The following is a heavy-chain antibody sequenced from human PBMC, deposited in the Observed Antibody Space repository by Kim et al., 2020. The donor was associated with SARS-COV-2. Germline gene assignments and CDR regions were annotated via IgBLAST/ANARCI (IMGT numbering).Heavy chain of an antibody. CDR1: KFTFSTYS. CDR2: INGNSAII. J-gene: IGHJ4*02. V-gene: IGHV3-48*04. D-gene: IGHD3-22*01. CDR3: VRAGHYDSSGYLRDFDY. Sequence: GGSLRLFCAASKFTFSTYSMTWVRQAPGKGLEWVSYINGNSAIIHYADSVKGRFTISRDNAKNSLFLQMNSLRADDTAVYYCVRAGHYDSSGYLRDFDYWGQGTMVTVSS.